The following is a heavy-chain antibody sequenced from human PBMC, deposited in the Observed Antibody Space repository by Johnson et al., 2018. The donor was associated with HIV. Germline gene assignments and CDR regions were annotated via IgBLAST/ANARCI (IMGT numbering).Heavy chain of an antibody. V-gene: IGHV3-20*04. CDR1: GFTFSSYA. J-gene: IGHJ3*02. Sequence: VQLVESGGGVVQPGRSLRLSCAASGFTFSSYAMSWVRQAPGKGLEWVSGINWNGVRTGYVDSVKGRFTISRDNAKNSLYLQMNSLRAEDTALYYCARDRDLGRAFDIWGQGTMVTVSS. CDR3: ARDRDLGRAFDI. CDR2: INWNGVRT. D-gene: IGHD1-26*01.